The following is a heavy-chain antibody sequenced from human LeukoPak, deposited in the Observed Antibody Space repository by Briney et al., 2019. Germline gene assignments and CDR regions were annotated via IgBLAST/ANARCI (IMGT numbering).Heavy chain of an antibody. J-gene: IGHJ2*01. D-gene: IGHD2-15*01. Sequence: ASVKVSCKASGYTFTSYDISWVRQATGQGREWMGWMNPISGNTGYAQKFQGRVTMTRSTSISTAYMELSSLRSEDTAVYYCARPYCSGGDCLRYFDLWGRGTLITVSS. V-gene: IGHV1-8*01. CDR1: GYTFTSYD. CDR3: ARPYCSGGDCLRYFDL. CDR2: MNPISGNT.